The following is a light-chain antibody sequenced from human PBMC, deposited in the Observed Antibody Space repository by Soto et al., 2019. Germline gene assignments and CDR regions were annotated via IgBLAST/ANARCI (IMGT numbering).Light chain of an antibody. J-gene: IGLJ2*01. Sequence: QSALTQPASVSGSPGQSITISCTGTSSDVGGYKYVSRYQQHPGKAPKLMIYYVINRPSGVSNRFSGSKSGNTASLTIPGLQDEDEADYYCSSYTSSSTHVVFGGGTKRTVL. CDR3: SSYTSSSTHVV. V-gene: IGLV2-14*01. CDR2: YVI. CDR1: SSDVGGYKY.